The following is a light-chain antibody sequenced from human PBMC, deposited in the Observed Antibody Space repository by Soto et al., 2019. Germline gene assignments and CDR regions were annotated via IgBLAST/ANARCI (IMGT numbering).Light chain of an antibody. CDR2: GAA. V-gene: IGKV3-15*01. Sequence: VMTQSPATLSVSPGARATLSCRASQSISTNLAWYQHKPGQPPSLVIYGAATRATGVPARFSGSGSGTQFTLTITSLQSDDFAFYYCQQYNTWTWTFGQGTKVEIK. J-gene: IGKJ1*01. CDR3: QQYNTWTWT. CDR1: QSISTN.